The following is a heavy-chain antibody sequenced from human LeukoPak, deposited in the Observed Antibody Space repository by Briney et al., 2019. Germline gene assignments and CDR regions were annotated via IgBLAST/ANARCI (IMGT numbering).Heavy chain of an antibody. D-gene: IGHD6-13*01. CDR3: ARHRIAAADDAFEI. J-gene: IGHJ3*02. Sequence: SETLSLTCAVYGGSFSGYYWSWIRQPPGKGLEWIGEINHSGSTYYNPSLKSRVAISVDTSKNLFSLKLSSVTAADTALYYCARHRIAAADDAFEIWGQGTMVTVSS. V-gene: IGHV4-34*01. CDR1: GGSFSGYY. CDR2: INHSGST.